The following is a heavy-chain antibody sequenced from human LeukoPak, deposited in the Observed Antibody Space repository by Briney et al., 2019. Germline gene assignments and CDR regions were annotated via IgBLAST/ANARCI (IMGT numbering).Heavy chain of an antibody. D-gene: IGHD3-16*02. CDR1: GFTFDDYG. CDR2: INWNGGST. CDR3: ARWSYDYVWGSYRYRPFDY. V-gene: IGHV3-20*04. Sequence: PGGSLRLSCAASGFTFDDYGMSWVHQAPGKGLEWVSGINWNGGSTGYADSVKGRFTISRDNAKNSLYLQMNSLRAEDTALYYCARWSYDYVWGSYRYRPFDYWGQGTLVTVSS. J-gene: IGHJ4*02.